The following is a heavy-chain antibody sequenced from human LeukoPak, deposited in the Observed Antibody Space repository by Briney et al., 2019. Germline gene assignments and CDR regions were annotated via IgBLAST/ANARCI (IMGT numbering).Heavy chain of an antibody. J-gene: IGHJ3*02. CDR2: SSTSGYTT. D-gene: IGHD5-12*01. CDR3: AREYSGYDGDAFDM. CDR1: GFTFSNYH. Sequence: GGSLRLSCAASGFTFSNYHMSWVRQAPGKGPEWVSYSSTSGYTTYYADSVKGRFTISRDNARNSLYLQMNSLRAEDTAVYYCAREYSGYDGDAFDMWGQGTMVTVSS. V-gene: IGHV3-11*04.